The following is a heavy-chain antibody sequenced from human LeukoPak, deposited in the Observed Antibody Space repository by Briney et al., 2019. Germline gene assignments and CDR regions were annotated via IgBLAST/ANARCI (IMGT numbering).Heavy chain of an antibody. J-gene: IGHJ6*02. D-gene: IGHD3-3*02. CDR1: GLTFSSHW. CDR2: VNSDESIT. CDR3: ARGHLPTPRSAMDV. V-gene: IGHV3-74*01. Sequence: PGGSLRLSCAASGLTFSSHWVHWVRQAPGKGLVWVLRVNSDESITTYADSVNGRFTISRDNAKNTLYLQMKSLRAEDTAVYYCARGHLPTPRSAMDVWGQGTTVTVSS.